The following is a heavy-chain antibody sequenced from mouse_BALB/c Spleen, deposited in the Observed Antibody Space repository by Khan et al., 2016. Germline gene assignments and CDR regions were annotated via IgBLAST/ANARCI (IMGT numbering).Heavy chain of an antibody. Sequence: EVQLQESGPGLVKPSQSLSLTCTVTGYSITSDYAWNWIRQFPGNKLEWMGYISSSGIVSYNPSLKSRISITRDTFKNQFFLQLHSVTTEDTATYYCSSLPPWYFDVWGAATTVTVSS. D-gene: IGHD2-10*01. CDR1: GYSITSDYA. J-gene: IGHJ1*01. CDR3: SSLPPWYFDV. V-gene: IGHV3-2*02. CDR2: ISSSGIV.